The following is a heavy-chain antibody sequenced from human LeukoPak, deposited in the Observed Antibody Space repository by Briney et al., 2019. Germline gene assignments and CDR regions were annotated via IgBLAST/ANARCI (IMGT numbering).Heavy chain of an antibody. CDR3: VKRGYTHAYDY. V-gene: IGHV3-64D*09. CDR1: GFTFSNSA. J-gene: IGHJ4*02. CDR2: ISSTGGST. D-gene: IGHD5-18*01. Sequence: GGSLRLSCSASGFTFSNSAMHWVRQAPGKGLQYVSAISSTGGSTYYADSVKGRFTISRDNSKTTLYLQMSSLRAEDTAVYYCVKRGYTHAYDYWGREPWSPSPQ.